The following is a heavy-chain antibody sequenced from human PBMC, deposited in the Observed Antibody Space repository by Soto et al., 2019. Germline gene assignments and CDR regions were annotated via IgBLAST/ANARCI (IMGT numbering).Heavy chain of an antibody. D-gene: IGHD2-2*01. J-gene: IGHJ5*02. V-gene: IGHV3-23*01. CDR3: AKDQDIVVVAAAFRFDP. CDR2: ISGSGGST. CDR1: GFTFSSYA. Sequence: GGSLRLSCAASGFTFSSYAMSWVRQAPGKGLEWVSAISGSGGSTYYADSVKGRFTISRDNSKNTLYLQMNSLRAEDTAVYYCAKDQDIVVVAAAFRFDPWGQGTLVTVSS.